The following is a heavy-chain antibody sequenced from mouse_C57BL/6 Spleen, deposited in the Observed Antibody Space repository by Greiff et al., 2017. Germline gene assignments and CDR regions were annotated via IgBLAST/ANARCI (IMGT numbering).Heavy chain of an antibody. CDR2: IWSGGST. CDR1: GFSLTSYG. V-gene: IGHV2-2*01. Sequence: QVQLQQSGPGLVQPSQSLSITCTVSGFSLTSYGVHWVRQSPGKGLEWLGVIWSGGSTDYNAAFISRLSISKDISKSQVFFKMNSLQADDTAMYYCARKRYYDYDDYAMDYWGQGTSVTVSS. J-gene: IGHJ4*01. D-gene: IGHD2-4*01. CDR3: ARKRYYDYDDYAMDY.